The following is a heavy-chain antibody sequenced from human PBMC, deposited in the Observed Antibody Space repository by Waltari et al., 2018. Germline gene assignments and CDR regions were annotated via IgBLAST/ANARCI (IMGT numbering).Heavy chain of an antibody. CDR1: GYTFPDYY. CDR2: INPKDVDT. V-gene: IGHV1-46*01. J-gene: IGHJ4*02. Sequence: QVLLVQSGAEVKKPGASVKVSCKASGYTFPDYYVHWVRQAPGQGPEWMGIINPKDVDTGYAQKCHGRVTMTSDTSTNTVYMDLSSLRSEETGVYYCARDQRHDFWSTSLDYWGQGTLVTVSS. CDR3: ARDQRHDFWSTSLDY. D-gene: IGHD3-3*01.